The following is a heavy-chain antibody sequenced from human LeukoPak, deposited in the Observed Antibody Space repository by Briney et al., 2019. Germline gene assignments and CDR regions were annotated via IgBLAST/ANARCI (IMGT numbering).Heavy chain of an antibody. CDR2: ISGSGGRT. Sequence: GGSLRLSCVASGFTFRSYAVTWVRRAPGKGLEWVSVISGSGGRTYYADSVKGRFTISRDTSKNTLYLQMNSLSADDTALYYCARDRGYSGYDCLIDYWGQGTLVTVSS. CDR1: GFTFRSYA. V-gene: IGHV3-23*01. CDR3: ARDRGYSGYDCLIDY. D-gene: IGHD5-12*01. J-gene: IGHJ4*02.